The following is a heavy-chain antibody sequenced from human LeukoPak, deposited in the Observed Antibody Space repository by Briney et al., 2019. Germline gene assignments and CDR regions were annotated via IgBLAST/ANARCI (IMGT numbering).Heavy chain of an antibody. CDR1: GFTFSTYW. Sequence: GGSLRLSCAASGFTFSTYWMHWVRQAPGKGLVWVSRIKSDGRTNYADSVKGRFTISRDNAKNTLSLQMNSLRPEDTGVYYCARAPSEIGGYYPEYFRHWGQGTLVTVSS. D-gene: IGHD3-3*01. J-gene: IGHJ1*01. V-gene: IGHV3-74*01. CDR2: IKSDGRT. CDR3: ARAPSEIGGYYPEYFRH.